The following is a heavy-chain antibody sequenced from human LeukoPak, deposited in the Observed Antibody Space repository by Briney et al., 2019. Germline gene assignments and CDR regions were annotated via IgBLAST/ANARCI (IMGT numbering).Heavy chain of an antibody. CDR2: IYHSGST. D-gene: IGHD3-3*01. CDR1: GGSISSSNW. CDR3: ARRGPRAMYDFWSGYSEMGYFDY. J-gene: IGHJ4*02. Sequence: PSGTLSLTCAVSGGSISSSNWWSWVRQPPGKGLEWIGEIYHSGSTNYNPSLKSRVTISVDKSKNQFSLKLSSVTAADTAVYYCARRGPRAMYDFWSGYSEMGYFDYWGQGTLVTVSS. V-gene: IGHV4-4*02.